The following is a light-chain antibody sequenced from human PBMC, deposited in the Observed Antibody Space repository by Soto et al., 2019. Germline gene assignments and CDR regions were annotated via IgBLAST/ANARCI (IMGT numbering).Light chain of an antibody. V-gene: IGLV3-9*01. CDR3: QVWDSSWV. Sequence: SSELTQPLSVSVALGQTARITCGGNNIGSKNVHWYQQKPGQAPVLVIYRDSNRPSGIPERFSGSNSGNTATLTISRAQAGDEADYYCQVWDSSWVFGGGTKLTVL. J-gene: IGLJ3*02. CDR2: RDS. CDR1: NIGSKN.